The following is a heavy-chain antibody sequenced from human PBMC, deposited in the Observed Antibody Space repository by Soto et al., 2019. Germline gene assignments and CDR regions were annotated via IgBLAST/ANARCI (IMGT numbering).Heavy chain of an antibody. J-gene: IGHJ6*02. D-gene: IGHD2-21*01. CDR2: IGRRSDI. CDR1: GISFSIYS. CDR3: AREGIAWPLAYGLDV. V-gene: IGHV3-21*01. Sequence: GGSLRLSCEASGISFSIYSMHWVRQAPGKGLEWVSSIGRRSDIYYADSVKGRFTISRDNAKNSVSLQMNRLREEDTAVYYCAREGIAWPLAYGLDVWGQGTTVTVSS.